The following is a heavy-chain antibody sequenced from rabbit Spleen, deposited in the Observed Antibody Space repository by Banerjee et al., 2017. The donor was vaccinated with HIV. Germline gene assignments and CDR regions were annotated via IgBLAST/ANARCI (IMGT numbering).Heavy chain of an antibody. CDR3: ARHAGYAGYGYSTLDL. Sequence: QEQLVESGGGLVRPEGSLKLSCTASGFSFSNKAVMCWVRQAPGKGLQWIACINAVTGKAVYATWAKGRFTFSKTSSTTVTLQMTSLTAADTATYFCARHAGYAGYGYSTLDLWGPGTLVTVS. D-gene: IGHD8-1*01. J-gene: IGHJ4*01. CDR2: INAVTGKA. V-gene: IGHV1S45*01. CDR1: GFSFSNKAV.